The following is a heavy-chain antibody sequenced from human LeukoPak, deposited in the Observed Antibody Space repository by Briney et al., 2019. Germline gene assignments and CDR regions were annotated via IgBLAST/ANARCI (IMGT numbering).Heavy chain of an antibody. Sequence: SETLSLTCAVYGGSFSGYYWSWIRQPPGKGLEWIGEINHSGSTNYNPSLKSRVTTSVDTSKNHFSLNLSSVTAADTAVYYCARHRGRYYDSGSYYYFDYWGQGTLVTVSS. J-gene: IGHJ4*02. V-gene: IGHV4-34*01. CDR3: ARHRGRYYDSGSYYYFDY. CDR1: GGSFSGYY. CDR2: INHSGST. D-gene: IGHD3-10*01.